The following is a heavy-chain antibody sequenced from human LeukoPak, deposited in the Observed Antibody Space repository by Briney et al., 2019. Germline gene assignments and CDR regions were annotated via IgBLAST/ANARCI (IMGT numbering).Heavy chain of an antibody. CDR1: GFTFGDYA. CDR3: TRDRGVAGYDFWSGSFFDY. J-gene: IGHJ4*02. CDR2: IRSKAYGGTT. Sequence: GGSLRLSCTASGFTFGDYAMSWVRQAPGKGLEWVGFIRSKAYGGTTEYAASVKGRFTISRDDSKSIAYLQMNSLKTEDTAVYYCTRDRGVAGYDFWSGSFFDYWGQGTLVTVSS. D-gene: IGHD3-3*01. V-gene: IGHV3-49*04.